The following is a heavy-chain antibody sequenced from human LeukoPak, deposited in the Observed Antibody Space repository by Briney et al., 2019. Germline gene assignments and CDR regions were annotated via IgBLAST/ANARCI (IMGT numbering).Heavy chain of an antibody. CDR2: MNPSSGST. Sequence: ASVKVSCKASGYTFTGYYIHWMRQAPGQGLEWMGIMNPSSGSTSYAQKFQGRVTMTRDKSTSTVYMELRGLRFEDTAMYYCARDLNSYGYSYDSWGQGTLVTVSS. V-gene: IGHV1-46*01. J-gene: IGHJ4*02. D-gene: IGHD5-18*01. CDR1: GYTFTGYY. CDR3: ARDLNSYGYSYDS.